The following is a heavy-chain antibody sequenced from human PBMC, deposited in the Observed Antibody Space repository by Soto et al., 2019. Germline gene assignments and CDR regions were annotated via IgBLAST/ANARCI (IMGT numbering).Heavy chain of an antibody. V-gene: IGHV3-23*01. Sequence: PGGSLRLSCAASGFTFSSYAMSWVRQAPGKGLEWVSAISGSGGSTYYADSVKGRFTISRDNSKNTLYLQMNSLRAEDTAVYYWGAGEISRYYYMDVWGKGTTVTVSS. J-gene: IGHJ6*03. CDR2: ISGSGGST. D-gene: IGHD1-26*01. CDR3: GAGEISRYYYMDV. CDR1: GFTFSSYA.